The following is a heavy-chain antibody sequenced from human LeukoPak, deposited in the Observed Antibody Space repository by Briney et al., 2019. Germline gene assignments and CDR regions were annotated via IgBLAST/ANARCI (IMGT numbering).Heavy chain of an antibody. D-gene: IGHD6-25*01. J-gene: IGHJ3*02. CDR1: GFTFSSYD. CDR3: LRVLTVRSGGYDAFDI. CDR2: IDTAGDT. V-gene: IGHV3-13*01. Sequence: GGSLRLSCAASGFTFSSYDMHWVRQATGKGLEWVSGIDTAGDTYYSGSVKGGFTISRENTKNSLYLLMNSRIAGTTAVYYCLRVLTVRSGGYDAFDIWGEGTMVIVSS.